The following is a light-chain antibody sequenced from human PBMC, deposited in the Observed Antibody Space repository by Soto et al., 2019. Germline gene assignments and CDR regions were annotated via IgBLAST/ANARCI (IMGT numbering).Light chain of an antibody. J-gene: IGKJ4*01. CDR2: DAS. Sequence: EIVLTQSTATLSFSPGERATLSCRAIQSVRSFLAWYQQKPGQAPRLLIYDASNRATGVPGRFSGSGSGTDFTLTISSLEPEDFAVYYCQQRSSWPPALSFGGGTKVDIK. CDR3: QQRSSWPPALS. V-gene: IGKV3-11*01. CDR1: QSVRSF.